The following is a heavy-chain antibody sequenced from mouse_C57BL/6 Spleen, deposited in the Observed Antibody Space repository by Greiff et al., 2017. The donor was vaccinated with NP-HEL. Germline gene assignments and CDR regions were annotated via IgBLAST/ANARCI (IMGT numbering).Heavy chain of an antibody. Sequence: EVQLQQSGPELVKPGASVKISCKASGYSFTGYYMNWVKQSPEKSLEWIGEINPSTGGTTYNQKFKAKATLTVDKSSSTAYMQLKSLTSEDSAVYYCASDGNPYFDDWGQGTTLTVSS. J-gene: IGHJ2*01. CDR3: ASDGNPYFDD. CDR2: INPSTGGT. D-gene: IGHD2-1*01. V-gene: IGHV1-42*01. CDR1: GYSFTGYY.